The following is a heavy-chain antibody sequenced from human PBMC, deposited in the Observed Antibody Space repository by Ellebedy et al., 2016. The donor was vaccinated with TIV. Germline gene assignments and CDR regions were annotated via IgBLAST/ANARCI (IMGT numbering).Heavy chain of an antibody. J-gene: IGHJ6*02. Sequence: ASVKVSXKASRGTFSSYAISWVRQAPGQGLEWMGWINPNSGGTNYAQKFQGWVTMTRDTSISTAYMELSRLRSDDTAVYYCARDRKGAAALLDGMDVWGQGTTVTVSS. V-gene: IGHV1-2*04. CDR3: ARDRKGAAALLDGMDV. D-gene: IGHD6-13*01. CDR2: INPNSGGT. CDR1: RGTFSSYA.